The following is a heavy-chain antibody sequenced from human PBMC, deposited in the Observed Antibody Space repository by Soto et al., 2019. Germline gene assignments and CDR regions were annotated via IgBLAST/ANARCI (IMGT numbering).Heavy chain of an antibody. D-gene: IGHD4-17*01. Sequence: KPSETLSLTCTVSGGSISSGDYYWSWIRQPPGKGLEWIGYIYYSGSTYYNPSLKSRVTISVDTSKNQFSLKLSSVTAADTAVYYCARVDYGGNSRYYYYGMDVWGQGTTVTVSS. CDR3: ARVDYGGNSRYYYYGMDV. CDR1: GGSISSGDYY. J-gene: IGHJ6*02. V-gene: IGHV4-30-4*01. CDR2: IYYSGST.